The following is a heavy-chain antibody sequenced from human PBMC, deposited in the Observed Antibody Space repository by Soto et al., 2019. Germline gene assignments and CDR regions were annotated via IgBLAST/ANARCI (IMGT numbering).Heavy chain of an antibody. CDR2: IYYSGST. V-gene: IGHV4-31*03. D-gene: IGHD5-12*01. CDR1: GGSISRGGYY. J-gene: IGHJ5*02. CDR3: ARAPVIVATRKPYNWFYP. Sequence: PSETLSLTCTVSGGSISRGGYYWSWIRQHPGKGLEWIGYIYYSGSTYYNPSLKSRVTISVDTSKNQFSLKLSSVTAADTAVYYCARAPVIVATRKPYNWFYPWGQGTLVTVSS.